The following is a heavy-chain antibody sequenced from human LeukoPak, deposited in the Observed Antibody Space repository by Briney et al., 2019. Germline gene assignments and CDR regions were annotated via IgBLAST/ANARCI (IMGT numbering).Heavy chain of an antibody. J-gene: IGHJ3*02. Sequence: SQTLSLTCAVSGDSVSSNSVAWNWIRQSPSGGLEWLGRTYYRSKWYNEYAVSVKSRITINPDTSNNQVSLYLNFVTPEDTAVYYCTAMVLNHAFDIWGLGTMVTVYS. V-gene: IGHV6-1*01. D-gene: IGHD4/OR15-4a*01. CDR1: GDSVSSNSVA. CDR3: TAMVLNHAFDI. CDR2: TYYRSKWYN.